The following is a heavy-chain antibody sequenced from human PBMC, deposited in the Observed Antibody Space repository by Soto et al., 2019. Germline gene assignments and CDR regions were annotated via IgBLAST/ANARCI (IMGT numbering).Heavy chain of an antibody. D-gene: IGHD2-2*01. V-gene: IGHV1-2*04. CDR2: INPNSGGT. CDR3: ARDKGYCSSTSCYGNWFDP. CDR1: GYTLTGYY. Sequence: ASVKVSCKASGYTLTGYYMHWVRQAPGQGLEWMGWINPNSGGTNYAQKFQGWVTMARDTSISTAYMELSRLRSDDTAVYYCARDKGYCSSTSCYGNWFDPWGQGTLVTVSS. J-gene: IGHJ5*02.